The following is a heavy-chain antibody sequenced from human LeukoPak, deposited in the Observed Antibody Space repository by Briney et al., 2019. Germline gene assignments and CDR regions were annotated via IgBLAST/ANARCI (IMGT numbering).Heavy chain of an antibody. J-gene: IGHJ4*02. V-gene: IGHV4-30-2*01. CDR1: GGSISSGGYY. D-gene: IGHD4-17*01. CDR3: ARTRGTTVTAVDY. Sequence: SQTLSLTCTVSGGSISSGGYYWSWIRQPPGKGLEWIGYIYHSGSTYYNPSLKSRVTISVDRSKNQFSLKLSSVTAADTAVYYCARTRGTTVTAVDYWGQGTLVTVSS. CDR2: IYHSGST.